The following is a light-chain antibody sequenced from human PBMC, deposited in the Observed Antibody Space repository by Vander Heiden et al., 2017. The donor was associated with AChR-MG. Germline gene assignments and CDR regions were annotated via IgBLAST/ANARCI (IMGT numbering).Light chain of an antibody. J-gene: IGKJ4*01. CDR3: QQHDVLPLT. CDR1: QDISND. V-gene: IGKV1-33*01. Sequence: DIQMTQSPSSLSASVGDRVHITCQASQDISNDLNWYQKKPGKAPKLLIYDASILEPGVPSRFSGNGSQTHFTLTISSLQPEDISTYYCQQHDVLPLTFGGGTRVDIK. CDR2: DAS.